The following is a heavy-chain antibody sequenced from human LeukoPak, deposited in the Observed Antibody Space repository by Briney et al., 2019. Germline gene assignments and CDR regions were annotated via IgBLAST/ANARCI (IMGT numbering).Heavy chain of an antibody. V-gene: IGHV4-30-4*08. CDR2: IDYRGKA. J-gene: IGHJ3*02. D-gene: IGHD1-1*01. Sequence: SQTLSLTCTVSGDSIRSDNYFWSWLRQSPEEGLKWIAYIDYRGKAFYDPSLKSRVTISIDTSRNQFSLRLTSVTAADTAVYFCAREVNVPFDSDGFDIWGQGTMVTVSS. CDR1: GDSIRSDNYF. CDR3: AREVNVPFDSDGFDI.